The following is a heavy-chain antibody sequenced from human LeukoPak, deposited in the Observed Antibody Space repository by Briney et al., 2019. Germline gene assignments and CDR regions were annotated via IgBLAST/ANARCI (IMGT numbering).Heavy chain of an antibody. V-gene: IGHV1-69*05. CDR2: IIPIFGTA. Sequence: SVKVSCKASGGTFSSYAISWVRQAPGQGLEWMGGIIPIFGTANYAQKLQGRVTMTTDTSTSTAYMELRSLRSDDTAVYYCARVGYDSSGYYPNWFDPWGQGTLVTVSS. J-gene: IGHJ5*02. CDR3: ARVGYDSSGYYPNWFDP. D-gene: IGHD3-22*01. CDR1: GGTFSSYA.